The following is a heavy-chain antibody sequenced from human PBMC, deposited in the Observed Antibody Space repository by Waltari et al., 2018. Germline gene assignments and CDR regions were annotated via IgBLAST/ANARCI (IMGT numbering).Heavy chain of an antibody. CDR1: GYTLTELS. Sequence: QVQLVQSGAEVKKPGASVKVSCKVSGYTLTELSRHWVRQAPGKGLEWMGGFDPEDGEPIYEQKFQGRVTMTEDTSTDTAYMELSSLRSEDTAVYYCACGVGALYYFDYWGQGTLVTVSS. CDR2: FDPEDGEP. J-gene: IGHJ4*02. CDR3: ACGVGALYYFDY. V-gene: IGHV1-24*01. D-gene: IGHD1-26*01.